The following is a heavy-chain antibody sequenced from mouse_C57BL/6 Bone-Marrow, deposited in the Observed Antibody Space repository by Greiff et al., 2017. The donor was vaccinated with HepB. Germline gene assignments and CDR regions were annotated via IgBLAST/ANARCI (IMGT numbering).Heavy chain of an antibody. V-gene: IGHV1-54*01. CDR1: GYAFTNYL. CDR2: INPGSGGT. D-gene: IGHD1-2*01. J-gene: IGHJ2*01. CDR3: ARFRTAYYFDY. Sequence: LQQSGAELVRPGTSVKVSCKASGYAFTNYLIEWVKQRPGQGLEWIGVINPGSGGTNYNEKFKGKATLTADKSSSTAYMQLSSLTSEDSAVYFCARFRTAYYFDYWGQGTTLTVSS.